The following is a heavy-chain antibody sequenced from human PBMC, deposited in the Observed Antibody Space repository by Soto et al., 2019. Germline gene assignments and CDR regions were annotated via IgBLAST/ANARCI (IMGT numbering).Heavy chain of an antibody. D-gene: IGHD3-3*01. Sequence: SETLSLTCAVYGGSFSGYYWSWIRQPPGKGLEWIGEINHSGSTNYNPSLKSRVTISVDTSKNQFSLKLSSVTAADTAVYYCARVKYAFWSGYYSTFDYWGQGTLVTVS. J-gene: IGHJ4*02. CDR1: GGSFSGYY. CDR2: INHSGST. V-gene: IGHV4-34*01. CDR3: ARVKYAFWSGYYSTFDY.